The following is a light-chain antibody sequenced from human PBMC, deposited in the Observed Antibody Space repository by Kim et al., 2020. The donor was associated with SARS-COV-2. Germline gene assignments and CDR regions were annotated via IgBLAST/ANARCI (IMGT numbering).Light chain of an antibody. CDR3: QQYGSSPYT. V-gene: IGKV3-20*01. CDR2: GAS. J-gene: IGKJ2*01. CDR1: QSVSTSY. Sequence: EIVLTQSPGTLSLSPGERATLSCRASQSVSTSYLAWYQQKPGQAPRLLIYGASSSATGIPDRFSGSGSGTDFTLTISRLEPEDFAVYYYQQYGSSPYTFGQETKLEV.